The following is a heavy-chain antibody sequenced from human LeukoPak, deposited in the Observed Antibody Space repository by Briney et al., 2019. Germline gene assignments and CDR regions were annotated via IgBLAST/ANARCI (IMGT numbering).Heavy chain of an antibody. V-gene: IGHV3-21*01. J-gene: IGHJ3*02. CDR3: ARVLGCTNGVCHDAFDI. CDR2: ISRASESI. Sequence: PGGSLRLSCAASGFTFNTYSMSWVRQAPGKGLEWVSIISRASESIFYADSVKGRFTISGDNAKKSLYLQMNSLRAEDTAVYFCARVLGCTNGVCHDAFDIWGQGTVVTVSS. D-gene: IGHD2-8*01. CDR1: GFTFNTYS.